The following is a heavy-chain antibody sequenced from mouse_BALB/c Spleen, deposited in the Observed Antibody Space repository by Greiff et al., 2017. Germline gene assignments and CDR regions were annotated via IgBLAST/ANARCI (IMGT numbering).Heavy chain of an antibody. J-gene: IGHJ4*01. CDR2: ISSGGST. D-gene: IGHD1-2*01. V-gene: IGHV5-6-5*01. CDR1: GFTFSSYA. Sequence: EVQVVESGGGLVKPGGSLKLSCAASGFTFSSYAMSWVRQTPEKRLEWVASISSGGSTYYPDSVKGRFTISRDNARNILYLQMSSLRSEDTAMYYCESPNSLRRMDYWGQGTSVTVSS. CDR3: ESPNSLRRMDY.